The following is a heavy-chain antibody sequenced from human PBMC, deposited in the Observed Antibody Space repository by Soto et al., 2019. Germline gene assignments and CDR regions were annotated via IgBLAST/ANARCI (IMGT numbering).Heavy chain of an antibody. CDR3: AKDRDGAAAGPTKFYGMDV. Sequence: EVQLLESGGGLVQPGGSLRLSCAASGFTFSSYAMSWVRQXXGXXXXXXXXXSGSGDSTYYADSVRGRFTISRDNSKNTLYLQMNSLRAEDTAVYYCAKDRDGAAAGPTKFYGMDVWGQGTTVTVSS. D-gene: IGHD6-13*01. V-gene: IGHV3-23*01. CDR1: GFTFSSYA. CDR2: XSGSGDST. J-gene: IGHJ6*02.